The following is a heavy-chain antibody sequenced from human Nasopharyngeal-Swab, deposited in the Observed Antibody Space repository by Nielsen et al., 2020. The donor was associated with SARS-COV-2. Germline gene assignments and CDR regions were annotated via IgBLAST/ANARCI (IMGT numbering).Heavy chain of an antibody. V-gene: IGHV3-30*03. D-gene: IGHD2-15*01. CDR2: ISYDGNNK. Sequence: GESLKISCAASGFTFSSFGMHWVRQAPGKGLEWVAVISYDGNNKYYADSVKGRFTISRDNSKNTLYLQMDSLRSEDTAVYYCARDEGRATLATLDYWGQGTLVTVSS. CDR1: GFTFSSFG. CDR3: ARDEGRATLATLDY. J-gene: IGHJ4*02.